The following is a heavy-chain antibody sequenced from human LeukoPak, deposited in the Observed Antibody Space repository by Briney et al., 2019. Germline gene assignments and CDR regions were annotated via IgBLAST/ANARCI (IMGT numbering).Heavy chain of an antibody. J-gene: IGHJ4*02. CDR3: AKDTSYSGSYYDFDY. D-gene: IGHD1-26*01. CDR1: GFTFDDYA. CDR2: ISWDGGST. V-gene: IGHV3-43D*04. Sequence: GGSLRLSCAASGFTFDDYAMHWVRQAPGKGLEWVSLISWDGGSTYYADSVKGRFTISRDNSTSSLYLQMNSLRAEDTALYYCAKDTSYSGSYYDFDYWGQGTLVTVSS.